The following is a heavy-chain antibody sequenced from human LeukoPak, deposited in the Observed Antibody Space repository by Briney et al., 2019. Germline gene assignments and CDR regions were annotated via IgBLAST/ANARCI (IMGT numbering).Heavy chain of an antibody. Sequence: GGSLRLSCAGSGFPFSSHGMNWVRQAPGKGLEWVSGISPGGGPTYYADSVKGRFTISRDDSKNTMYVQMNSLRGDDTAVYYCAATAVTIRVGPDYWGQGTLVTVSS. D-gene: IGHD4-17*01. J-gene: IGHJ4*02. CDR1: GFPFSSHG. CDR3: AATAVTIRVGPDY. CDR2: ISPGGGPT. V-gene: IGHV3-23*01.